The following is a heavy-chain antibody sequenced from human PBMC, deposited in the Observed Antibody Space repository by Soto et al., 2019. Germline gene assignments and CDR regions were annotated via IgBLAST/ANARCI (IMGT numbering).Heavy chain of an antibody. Sequence: SETLSLTCTVSGGSISSSSYYWGWIRQPPGKGLEWIGSMYYSGSTYYNPSLKSRVTISVDTSKNQFSLKLSSVTAADTAVYYCARPRVGATGKVDYWGQGTLVTVS. D-gene: IGHD1-26*01. V-gene: IGHV4-39*01. J-gene: IGHJ4*02. CDR2: MYYSGST. CDR3: ARPRVGATGKVDY. CDR1: GGSISSSSYY.